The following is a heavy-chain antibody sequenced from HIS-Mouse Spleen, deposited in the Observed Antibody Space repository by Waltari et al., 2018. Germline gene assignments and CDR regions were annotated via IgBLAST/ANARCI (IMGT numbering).Heavy chain of an antibody. V-gene: IGHV4-39*07. CDR3: AREIPYSSSWYDWYFDL. CDR1: GGSISSSSYY. CDR2: IYYSGST. J-gene: IGHJ2*01. D-gene: IGHD6-13*01. Sequence: QLQLQESGPGLVKPSETLSLTCTLPGGSISSSSYYWGWIRQPPGKGLEWIGSIYYSGSTYYNPSLKSRVTISVDTSKNQFSLKLSSVTAADTAVYYCAREIPYSSSWYDWYFDLWGRGTLVTVSS.